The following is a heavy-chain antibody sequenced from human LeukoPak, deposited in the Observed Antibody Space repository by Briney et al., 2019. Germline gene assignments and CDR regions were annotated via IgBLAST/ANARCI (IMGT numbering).Heavy chain of an antibody. CDR2: INPNSGGT. CDR1: GYTFTGYY. J-gene: IGHJ4*02. D-gene: IGHD1-26*01. CDR3: ARVQCCDVGKSFLFDY. Sequence: ASVKVSCKASGYTFTGYYMHWVRQAPGQGLEWMGWINPNSGGTNYAQNFQGRVSMTRDTSISTAYMELSSLTSDDTAVFYCARVQCCDVGKSFLFDYWGQGTLVTASS. V-gene: IGHV1-2*02.